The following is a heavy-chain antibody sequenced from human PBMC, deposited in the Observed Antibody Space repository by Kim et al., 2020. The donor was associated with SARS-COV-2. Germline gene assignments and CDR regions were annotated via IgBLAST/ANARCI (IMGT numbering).Heavy chain of an antibody. J-gene: IGHJ6*02. D-gene: IGHD5-12*01. CDR1: GYTFTSYA. V-gene: IGHV7-4-1*02. Sequence: ASVKVSCKASGYTFTSYAMNWVRQAPGQGLEWMGWINTNTGNPTYAQGFTGRFVFSLDTSVSTAYLQISSLKAEDTAVYYCARGGVDIVATISDYGMDVWGQGTTVTVSS. CDR3: ARGGVDIVATISDYGMDV. CDR2: INTNTGNP.